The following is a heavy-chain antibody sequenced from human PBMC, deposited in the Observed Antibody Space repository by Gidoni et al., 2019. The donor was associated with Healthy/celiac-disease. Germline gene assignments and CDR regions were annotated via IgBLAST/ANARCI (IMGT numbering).Heavy chain of an antibody. CDR1: GGSINNFY. Sequence: QVQLQESGPGLVKPSETLSLTCTVSGGSINNFYWSWIRQPAGKGLELIGRIFTSGSTSYNPSLKSRVTMSIDTSKNQFSLKLSSVTAADTAVYYCAGYYYDNSGHPYFDLWGRGTLVTVSS. CDR2: IFTSGST. V-gene: IGHV4-4*07. J-gene: IGHJ2*01. CDR3: AGYYYDNSGHPYFDL. D-gene: IGHD3-22*01.